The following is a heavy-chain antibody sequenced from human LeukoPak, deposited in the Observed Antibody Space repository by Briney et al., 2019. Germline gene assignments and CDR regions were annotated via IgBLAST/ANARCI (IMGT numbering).Heavy chain of an antibody. CDR2: ISPDGSSA. CDR3: ARVSFCPRCHFDY. CDR1: GFSFSSYW. Sequence: GGSLRLSCAASGFSFSSYWMHWVRQAPGKGLVWVARISPDGSSALSADSVRGRFTISRDNADNTLYLQLSSLRAEDTAVYYCARVSFCPRCHFDYWGQGTLVTVSS. J-gene: IGHJ4*02. V-gene: IGHV3-74*03. D-gene: IGHD2/OR15-2a*01.